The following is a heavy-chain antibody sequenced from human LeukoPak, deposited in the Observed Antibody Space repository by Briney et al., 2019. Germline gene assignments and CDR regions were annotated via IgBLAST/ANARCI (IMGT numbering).Heavy chain of an antibody. V-gene: IGHV4-34*01. D-gene: IGHD6-6*01. CDR3: ARGGVAARRGLSY. CDR2: INHSGST. J-gene: IGHJ4*02. Sequence: SETLSLTCAVHGGSFSGYHWSWIRQPPGKGLEWIGEINHSGSTNYNPSLKSRVTISVDTSKNQFSLKLSSVTAADTAVYYCARGGVAARRGLSYWGQGTLVTVSS. CDR1: GGSFSGYH.